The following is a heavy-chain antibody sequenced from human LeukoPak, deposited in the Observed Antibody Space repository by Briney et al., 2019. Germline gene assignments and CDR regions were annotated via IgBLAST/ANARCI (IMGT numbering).Heavy chain of an antibody. Sequence: GASVKVSCKASGYTFTSYAMHWVRQAPGQRLEWMGWINAGNGNTKYSQKFQGRVTITRDTSASTAYMELSSPRSEDTAVYYCARERGGPSSGSRGYFDLWGRGTLVTVSS. J-gene: IGHJ2*01. CDR3: ARERGGPSSGSRGYFDL. V-gene: IGHV1-3*01. CDR1: GYTFTSYA. D-gene: IGHD3-10*01. CDR2: INAGNGNT.